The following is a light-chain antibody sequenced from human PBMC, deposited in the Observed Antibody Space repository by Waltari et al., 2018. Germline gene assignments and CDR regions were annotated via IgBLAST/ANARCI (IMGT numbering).Light chain of an antibody. CDR1: SSNIGTGYE. CDR3: QSYDISLNGWV. J-gene: IGLJ3*02. V-gene: IGLV1-40*01. Sequence: QSVLTQPPSVSGAPGQRVTISCTGNSSNIGTGYEVHWYQQFPGTAPRLLIFDTRNRPSGVPDRFSGSKSGPSASLAITGLQAEDEADYYCQSYDISLNGWVFGGGTKLTVL. CDR2: DTR.